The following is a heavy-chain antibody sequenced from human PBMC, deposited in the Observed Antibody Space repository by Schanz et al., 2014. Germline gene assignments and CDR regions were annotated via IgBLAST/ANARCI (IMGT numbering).Heavy chain of an antibody. V-gene: IGHV1-18*01. Sequence: QVQLVQSGAEVKKPGASVKVSCKASGYTFSSYGITWVRQAPGQGLEWLGWIRPDNGHTTYSQKVRDRVIFTTDTSAHTAYMELRSLRSDDTAHYYCVRVPSRDVSFDLWGRGTLVTVSS. J-gene: IGHJ2*01. D-gene: IGHD3-16*01. CDR3: VRVPSRDVSFDL. CDR2: IRPDNGHT. CDR1: GYTFSSYG.